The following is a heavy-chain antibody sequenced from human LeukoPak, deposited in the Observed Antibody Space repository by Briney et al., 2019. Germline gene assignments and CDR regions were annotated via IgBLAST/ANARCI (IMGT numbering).Heavy chain of an antibody. V-gene: IGHV3-23*01. Sequence: PGGSLRLSCAASGFTFSSYAMSWVRQAPGKGLEWVSAISGSGGSTYYADSVKGRFTISRDNSKNTLYLQMNSLRAEDTAVYYCAKDPLGAAARPSFSSTPYYMDVWGKGTTVTVSS. CDR1: GFTFSSYA. CDR3: AKDPLGAAARPSFSSTPYYMDV. D-gene: IGHD2-2*02. J-gene: IGHJ6*03. CDR2: ISGSGGST.